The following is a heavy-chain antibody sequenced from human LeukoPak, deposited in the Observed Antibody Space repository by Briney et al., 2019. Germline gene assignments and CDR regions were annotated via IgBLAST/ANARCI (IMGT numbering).Heavy chain of an antibody. J-gene: IGHJ4*02. CDR3: ARDPAVKLWLYYFDY. Sequence: GGSLRLSCAASGFTFSSYWMSWVRQAPGKGLEWVANIKQDGSEKYYVDSVKGRFTISRDNSKNTLYLQMNSLRAEDTAVYYCARDPAVKLWLYYFDYWGQGTLVTVSS. CDR2: IKQDGSEK. CDR1: GFTFSSYW. V-gene: IGHV3-7*01. D-gene: IGHD5-18*01.